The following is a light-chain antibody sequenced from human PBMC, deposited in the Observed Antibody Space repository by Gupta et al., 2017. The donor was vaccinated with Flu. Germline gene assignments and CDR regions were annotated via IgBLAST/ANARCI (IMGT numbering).Light chain of an antibody. J-gene: IGKJ2*03. Sequence: DIQMTQSPSSLSASVGDRVTITCRASQSISIYLNWYQQKPGKAPKLLIYTASNLQSGVPSRFSGSGSGTDFTLTISSLQREDFATYYCLQSYSTPYSFGQGSKLEIK. CDR1: QSISIY. V-gene: IGKV1-39*01. CDR2: TAS. CDR3: LQSYSTPYS.